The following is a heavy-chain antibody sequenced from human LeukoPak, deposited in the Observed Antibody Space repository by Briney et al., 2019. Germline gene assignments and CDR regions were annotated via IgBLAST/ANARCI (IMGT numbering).Heavy chain of an antibody. CDR1: GYTFTGYY. CDR3: ARGFTTTKKQNAFDI. D-gene: IGHD3-22*01. V-gene: IGHV1-69*05. J-gene: IGHJ3*02. CDR2: IIPIFGTA. Sequence: GASVKVSCKASGYTFTGYYMHWVRQAPGQGLEWMGRIIPIFGTANYAQKFQGRVTITTDESTSTAYMELSSLRSEDTAVYYCARGFTTTKKQNAFDIWGQGTMVTVSS.